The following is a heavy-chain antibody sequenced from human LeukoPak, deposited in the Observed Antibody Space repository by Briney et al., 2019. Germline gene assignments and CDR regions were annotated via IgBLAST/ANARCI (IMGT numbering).Heavy chain of an antibody. D-gene: IGHD5-24*01. V-gene: IGHV3-21*01. CDR2: ISSSSSYI. J-gene: IGHJ4*02. CDR1: GFTFITYS. CDR3: ASRRDGYNWLDY. Sequence: PGGSLRLSCAASGFTFITYSMXXVRQAPGKGLEWVSSISSSSSYIYYADSVKGRFTISRDYAKNSLYLQMNSLRAEDTAVYYCASRRDGYNWLDYWGQGTLVTVSS.